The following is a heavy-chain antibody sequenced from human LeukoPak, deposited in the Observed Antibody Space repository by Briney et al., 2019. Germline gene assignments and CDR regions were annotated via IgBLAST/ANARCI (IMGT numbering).Heavy chain of an antibody. CDR3: ARGYSSSPLDY. V-gene: IGHV4-59*01. CDR2: IYYSGST. CDR1: GGSISSYY. Sequence: SETLSLTCTVSGGSISSYYWSWIRQPPGKRLEWIGYIYYSGSTNYNPSLKSRVTISVDTSKNQFSLKLSSVTAADTAVYYCARGYSSSPLDYWGQGTLVTVSS. D-gene: IGHD6-13*01. J-gene: IGHJ4*02.